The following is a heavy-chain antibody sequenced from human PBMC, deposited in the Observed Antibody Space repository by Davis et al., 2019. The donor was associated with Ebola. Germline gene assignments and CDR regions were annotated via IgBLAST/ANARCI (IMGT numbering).Heavy chain of an antibody. D-gene: IGHD2-2*02. Sequence: PGGSLRLSCAASGFTFDDYAMHWVRQAPGKGLEWVSGVSWNSAGIGYADSVKGRFTISRDNAKNSLYLQMNSLRAEDMALYYCAKDGARYCSSSTCFTWFDYWGQETLVTVSS. CDR2: VSWNSAGI. CDR3: AKDGARYCSSSTCFTWFDY. J-gene: IGHJ4*02. V-gene: IGHV3-9*03. CDR1: GFTFDDYA.